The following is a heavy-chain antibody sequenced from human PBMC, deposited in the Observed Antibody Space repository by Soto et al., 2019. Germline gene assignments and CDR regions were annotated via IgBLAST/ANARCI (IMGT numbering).Heavy chain of an antibody. V-gene: IGHV3-30-3*01. J-gene: IGHJ6*02. CDR2: ISYDGSNK. D-gene: IGHD6-6*01. Sequence: SLRLSCAASGFTFSSYAMHWVRQAPGKGLEWVAVISYDGSNKYYADSVKGRFTISRDNSKNTLYLQMNRLRAEDTAVYYCARGIAPRSYYYYGMDVWGQGTTVTVSS. CDR3: ARGIAPRSYYYYGMDV. CDR1: GFTFSSYA.